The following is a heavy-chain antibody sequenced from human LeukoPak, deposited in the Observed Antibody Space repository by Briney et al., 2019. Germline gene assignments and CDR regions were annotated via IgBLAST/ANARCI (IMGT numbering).Heavy chain of an antibody. V-gene: IGHV4-39*07. CDR3: ARDPSGYSYGYYFDY. Sequence: SETLSLTCTVSGGSISSSSYYWGWIRQPPGKGLEWIGSIYYSGSTYYNPSLKSRVTISVDTSKNQISLKLSSVTAADTAVYYCARDPSGYSYGYYFDYWGQGTLVTVSS. CDR1: GGSISSSSYY. D-gene: IGHD5-18*01. CDR2: IYYSGST. J-gene: IGHJ4*02.